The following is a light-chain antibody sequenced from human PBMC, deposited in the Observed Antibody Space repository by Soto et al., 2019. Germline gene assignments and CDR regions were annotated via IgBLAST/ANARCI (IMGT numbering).Light chain of an antibody. CDR2: DAS. V-gene: IGKV1-5*01. J-gene: IGKJ2*01. CDR1: QSISTW. Sequence: DIQMTQSPSTLSASVGDRVTITCRASQSISTWLAWYQQRPGKAPKLLIYDASNLESGVPSTFRGSGSGTEFTLTISSLQPDDFATYYCQQYSSYSYTFGQGTKLEIK. CDR3: QQYSSYSYT.